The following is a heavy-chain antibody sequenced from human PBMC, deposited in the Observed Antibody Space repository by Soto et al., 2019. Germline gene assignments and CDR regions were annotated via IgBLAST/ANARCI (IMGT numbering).Heavy chain of an antibody. CDR3: ARAAPAGFLDY. CDR2: IWYDGSNK. CDR1: GLTFSRYG. D-gene: IGHD2-2*01. J-gene: IGHJ4*02. V-gene: IGHV3-33*01. Sequence: GGSLRLSCAAPGLTFSRYGMHWVRQAPGKGLERVAFIWYDGSNKYYADSVKGRFTISRDNSKNTLYLHMNSLRAEDTAVYYCARAAPAGFLDYWGQRSLDTVSS.